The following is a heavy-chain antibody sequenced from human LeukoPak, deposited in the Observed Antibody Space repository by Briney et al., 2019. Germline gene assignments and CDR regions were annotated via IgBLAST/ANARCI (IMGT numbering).Heavy chain of an antibody. CDR3: ARTPYDFWSGSHPRAWFDP. CDR2: ISGSGGST. V-gene: IGHV3-23*01. J-gene: IGHJ5*02. Sequence: GGSLRLSCAASGFTFSSYAMTWVRQAPGKGLEWVSGISGSGGSTYYADSVKGRLTISRDNSKNTLYLQMNSLRAEDTAVYYCARTPYDFWSGSHPRAWFDPWGQGTLVTVSS. CDR1: GFTFSSYA. D-gene: IGHD3-3*01.